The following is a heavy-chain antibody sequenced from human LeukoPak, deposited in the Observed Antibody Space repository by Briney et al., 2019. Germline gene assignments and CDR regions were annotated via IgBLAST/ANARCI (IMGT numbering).Heavy chain of an antibody. CDR1: GFTFSDYY. CDR2: ISSSGSTI. V-gene: IGHV3-11*01. CDR3: ARALGYCSSTSCHLGYFDY. D-gene: IGHD2-2*01. J-gene: IGHJ4*02. Sequence: GGSLRLSCAASGFTFSDYYMSWIRQAPGKGLEWVSYISSSGSTIYYADSVKGRFTISRDNAKDSLYLQMNSLRAEDTAVYYCARALGYCSSTSCHLGYFDYWGQGTLVTVSS.